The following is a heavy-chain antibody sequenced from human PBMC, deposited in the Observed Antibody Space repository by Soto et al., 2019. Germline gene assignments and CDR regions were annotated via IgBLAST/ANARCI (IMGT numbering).Heavy chain of an antibody. CDR2: IYWDDDK. CDR1: GFSFSSIGEG. Sequence: QITLKESGPTLVKPTQTLTLTCTFPGFSFSSIGEGVGWIRQPPGKALEWLALIYWDDDKRYSPSLKSRLTITQDTSKNQVVLTMTNMDPVDTATYFCVQSRCGGDCLQSYSSHSYYGLDVGGQGTTVTVSS. D-gene: IGHD2-21*02. V-gene: IGHV2-5*02. J-gene: IGHJ6*02. CDR3: VQSRCGGDCLQSYSSHSYYGLDV.